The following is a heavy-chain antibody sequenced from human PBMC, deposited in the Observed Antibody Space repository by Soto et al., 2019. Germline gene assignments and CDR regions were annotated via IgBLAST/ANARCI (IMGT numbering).Heavy chain of an antibody. D-gene: IGHD2-15*01. Sequence: PGGSERLSCAASGFTFSRYWMHWVRQAPRKGLVWVSRINSDGSSTSYADSVKGRFTISRDNAKNTLYLQMNSLRAEDTAVYYCVRTSLVVAAATREDYWGQGTLVTVSS. CDR3: VRTSLVVAAATREDY. V-gene: IGHV3-74*01. CDR1: GFTFSRYW. J-gene: IGHJ4*02. CDR2: INSDGSST.